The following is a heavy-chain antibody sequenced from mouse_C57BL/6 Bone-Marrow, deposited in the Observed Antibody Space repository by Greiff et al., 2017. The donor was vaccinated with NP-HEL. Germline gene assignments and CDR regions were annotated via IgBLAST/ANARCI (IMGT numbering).Heavy chain of an antibody. CDR2: INPSTGGT. J-gene: IGHJ2*01. Sequence: EVQLQQSGPELVKPGASVKLSCKASGYSFTGYYMNWVKQSPEQSLEWIGEINPSTGGTTYNQKFKAKATLTVDKSSSTAYMQLKSLTSEDSAVYYCARRGLLRDFDYWGQGTTLTVSS. CDR3: ARRGLLRDFDY. D-gene: IGHD1-1*01. V-gene: IGHV1-42*01. CDR1: GYSFTGYY.